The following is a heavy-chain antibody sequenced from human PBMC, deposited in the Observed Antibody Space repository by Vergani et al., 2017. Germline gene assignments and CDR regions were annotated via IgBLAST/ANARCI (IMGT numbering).Heavy chain of an antibody. CDR1: GGTFSSYA. J-gene: IGHJ6*03. D-gene: IGHD1-7*01. CDR3: ARVITGTTNYYFYYMDV. CDR2: IIPIFGTA. Sequence: QVQLVQSGAEVKKPGSSVKVSCKASGGTFSSYAISWVRQAPGQGLEWMGGIIPIFGTANYAQKFQGRVTITADKSTSTAYMELSSLRSEDTAVYYCARVITGTTNYYFYYMDVGGKGTTVTVSS. V-gene: IGHV1-69*06.